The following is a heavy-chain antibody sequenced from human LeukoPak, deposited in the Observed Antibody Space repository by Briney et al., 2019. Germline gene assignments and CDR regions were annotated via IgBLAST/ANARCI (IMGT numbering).Heavy chain of an antibody. CDR1: GYIFTSYG. D-gene: IGHD6-13*01. CDR3: ATGTVSSSWLGIFDF. CDR2: ISAYNGNT. Sequence: ASVKVSCKASGYIFTSYGISWVRQAPGQGLEWMGWISAYNGNTNYAQKLQGRVTMTTDTSADTAYMELSSLTSDDTALYYCATGTVSSSWLGIFDFWGQGTLVTVSS. J-gene: IGHJ4*02. V-gene: IGHV1-18*01.